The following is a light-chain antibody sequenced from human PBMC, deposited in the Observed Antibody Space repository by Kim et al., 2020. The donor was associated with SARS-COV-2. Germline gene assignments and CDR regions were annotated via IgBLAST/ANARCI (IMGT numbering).Light chain of an antibody. Sequence: WSQGERATLSGRASQSVSSYLAWYQQKPGQAPRLLIYDASNRATGIPARFSGSGSGTDFTLTISSLEPEDFAVYYCQQRSNWPSYTFGQGTKLEI. J-gene: IGKJ2*01. CDR1: QSVSSY. V-gene: IGKV3-11*01. CDR2: DAS. CDR3: QQRSNWPSYT.